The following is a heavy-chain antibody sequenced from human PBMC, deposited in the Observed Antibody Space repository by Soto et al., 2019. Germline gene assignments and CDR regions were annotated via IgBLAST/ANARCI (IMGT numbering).Heavy chain of an antibody. D-gene: IGHD7-27*01. CDR1: GFTFSSYA. CDR2: ISYDGSNK. Sequence: GGSLRLSCAASGFTFSSYAMHWVRQAPGKGLEWVAVISYDGSNKYYADSVKGRFTISRDNSKNTLYLQMNSLRAEDTAVYYCARDLSGDKEVYYFDYWGQGTLVTVSS. V-gene: IGHV3-30*04. CDR3: ARDLSGDKEVYYFDY. J-gene: IGHJ4*02.